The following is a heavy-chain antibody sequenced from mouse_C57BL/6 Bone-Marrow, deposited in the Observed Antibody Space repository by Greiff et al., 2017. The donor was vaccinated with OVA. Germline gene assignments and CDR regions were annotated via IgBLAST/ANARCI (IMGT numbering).Heavy chain of an antibody. Sequence: VKLQESGAELVRPGASVTLSCKASGYTFTDYEMHRVKQTPVHGLEWIGAIDPETGGTAYNQKFKGKAILTADKSSSTAYMELRSLTSEDSAVYYCTRYDVGYYAMDYWGQGTSVTVSS. D-gene: IGHD2-12*01. CDR2: IDPETGGT. J-gene: IGHJ4*01. V-gene: IGHV1-15*01. CDR1: GYTFTDYE. CDR3: TRYDVGYYAMDY.